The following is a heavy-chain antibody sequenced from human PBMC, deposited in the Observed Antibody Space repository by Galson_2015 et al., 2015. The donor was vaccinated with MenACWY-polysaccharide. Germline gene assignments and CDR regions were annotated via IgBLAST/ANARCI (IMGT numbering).Heavy chain of an antibody. Sequence: QSGAEVIKPGESLPISCKGSGYSFTSYWIGWVRQMPGKGLEWMGIIYPGDSDTRYSPSFQGQVTISADKSISTAYLQWSSLKASDTAMYYCARPIGGSYSGSYYFDYWGQGTLVTVSS. V-gene: IGHV5-51*03. CDR1: GYSFTSYW. CDR2: IYPGDSDT. J-gene: IGHJ4*02. D-gene: IGHD1-26*01. CDR3: ARPIGGSYSGSYYFDY.